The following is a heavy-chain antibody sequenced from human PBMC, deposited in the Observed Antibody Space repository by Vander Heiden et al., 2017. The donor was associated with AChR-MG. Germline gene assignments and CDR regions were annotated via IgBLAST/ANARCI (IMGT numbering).Heavy chain of an antibody. D-gene: IGHD6-19*01. CDR3: ARDGASVAVARSQGNWFDP. Sequence: QVQLVESGGGVVQPGRSLRLPCAASGFTFSSYGMDWVRQAPGKGLEWVAVIWYDGSNKYYADSVKGRFTISRDNSKNTLYLQMNSLRAEDTAVYYCARDGASVAVARSQGNWFDPWGQGTLVTVSS. CDR2: IWYDGSNK. J-gene: IGHJ5*02. CDR1: GFTFSSYG. V-gene: IGHV3-33*01.